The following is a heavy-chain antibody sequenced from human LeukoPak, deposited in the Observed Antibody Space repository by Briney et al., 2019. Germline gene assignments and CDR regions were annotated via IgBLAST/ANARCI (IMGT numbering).Heavy chain of an antibody. CDR2: ISGDGGST. J-gene: IGHJ3*02. CDR3: AILTVTTRASAFDI. V-gene: IGHV3-43*02. CDR1: GFTFDDYA. Sequence: GGSLRLSCAASGFTFDDYAMHWVRHAPGKCLEWVSLISGDGGSTYYADSVKCRFTISRDNSKNSLYLQMNSLRTEDTALYYCAILTVTTRASAFDIWGQGTMVTVSS. D-gene: IGHD4-17*01.